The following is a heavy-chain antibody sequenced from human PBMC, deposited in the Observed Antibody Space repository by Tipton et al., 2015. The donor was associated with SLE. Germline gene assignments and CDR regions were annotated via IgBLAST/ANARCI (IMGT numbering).Heavy chain of an antibody. CDR2: ISYDGSNK. V-gene: IGHV3-30-3*01. CDR1: GFTFSSYA. Sequence: SLRLSCAASGFTFSSYAMYWVRQAPGKGLEWVAVISYDGSNKYYADSVKGRFTISRDNAKNSLYLQMNSLRAEDTALYYCARPSSSSFDYWGQGTLVTVSS. J-gene: IGHJ4*02. D-gene: IGHD6-13*01. CDR3: ARPSSSSFDY.